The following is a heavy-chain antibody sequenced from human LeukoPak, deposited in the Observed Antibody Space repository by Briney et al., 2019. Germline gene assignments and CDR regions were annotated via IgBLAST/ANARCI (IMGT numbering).Heavy chain of an antibody. Sequence: PSETLSLTCAVSGGSLENNHWAWIRQPAGKGLEWIGRIYTSGSTNYNPSLKSRVTMSVDTSKNQFSLKLSSVTAADTAVYYCARDSSYGDYDAGFDYWGQGTLVTVSS. CDR2: IYTSGST. CDR3: ARDSSYGDYDAGFDY. J-gene: IGHJ4*02. D-gene: IGHD4-17*01. V-gene: IGHV4-4*07. CDR1: GGSLENNH.